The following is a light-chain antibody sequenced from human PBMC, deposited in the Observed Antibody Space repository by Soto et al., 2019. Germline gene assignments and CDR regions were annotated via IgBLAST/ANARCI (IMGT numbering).Light chain of an antibody. V-gene: IGLV2-8*01. J-gene: IGLJ1*01. CDR1: SSVVGGYNY. Sequence: QSVLTQPPSASGSPGQSVTISCTGTSSVVGGYNYVSWYQHHPGKAPKLMIYDVSKRPSGVPDRFSGSKSGNTASLTVSGLQHEEEADYYCSSYAGSNTYVFGTGTKVTVL. CDR2: DVS. CDR3: SSYAGSNTYV.